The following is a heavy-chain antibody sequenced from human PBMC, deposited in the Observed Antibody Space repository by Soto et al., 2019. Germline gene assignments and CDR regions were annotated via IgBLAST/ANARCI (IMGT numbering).Heavy chain of an antibody. J-gene: IGHJ4*02. CDR1: GYSFTSYW. Sequence: PGESLKISCKGSGYSFTSYWISWVRQMPGKGLEWMGRIDPSDSYTNYSPSFQGHVTISADKSISTAYLQWSSLKASDTAMYYCARQAYYGSGTYYSDSWGQGTLVTVSS. D-gene: IGHD3-10*01. CDR2: IDPSDSYT. CDR3: ARQAYYGSGTYYSDS. V-gene: IGHV5-10-1*01.